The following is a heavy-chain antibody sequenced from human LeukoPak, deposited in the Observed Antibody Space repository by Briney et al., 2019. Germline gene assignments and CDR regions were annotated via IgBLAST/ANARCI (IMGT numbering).Heavy chain of an antibody. CDR3: AKSKEDCCGSFDP. V-gene: IGHV3-23*01. J-gene: IGHJ5*02. D-gene: IGHD2-15*01. Sequence: GGSLRLSCAASGFTFSSYAMSWVRQAPGKGLEWVSAISGSATTYYADSVRGRFIISRDNSKNTLYLQMSSLRAEDTAVYYCAKSKEDCCGSFDPWGQGTLVTVSS. CDR1: GFTFSSYA. CDR2: ISGSATT.